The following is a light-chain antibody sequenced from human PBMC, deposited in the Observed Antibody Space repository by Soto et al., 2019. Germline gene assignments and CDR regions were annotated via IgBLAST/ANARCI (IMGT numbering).Light chain of an antibody. CDR3: QQYGSSPPMYT. Sequence: EIVLTQSPGTLSLSPGERATLSCSASQSVSSSYLAWYQQKPGQAPRLLIYGASSRAIGIPDRFSGSGSGTEFTLTISRLEPEDFAVYYCQQYGSSPPMYTFGQGTKLEIK. CDR2: GAS. J-gene: IGKJ2*01. CDR1: QSVSSSY. V-gene: IGKV3-20*01.